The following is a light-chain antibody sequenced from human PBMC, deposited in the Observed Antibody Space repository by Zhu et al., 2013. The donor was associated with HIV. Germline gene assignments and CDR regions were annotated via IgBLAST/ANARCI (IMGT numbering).Light chain of an antibody. Sequence: DIQMTQSPSSLSASVGDRVTITCRASQGIGNWLAWYQQKPGKAPNLLIYDASTLESGVPSRFSGSVSGTEFSLRIDSLQSDDVATYYCQHGELNFGGGTKVEI. V-gene: IGKV1-5*01. CDR1: QGIGNW. J-gene: IGKJ4*01. CDR3: QHGELN. CDR2: DAS.